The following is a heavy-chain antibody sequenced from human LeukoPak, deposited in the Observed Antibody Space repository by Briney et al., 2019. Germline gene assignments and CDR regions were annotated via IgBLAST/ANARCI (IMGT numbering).Heavy chain of an antibody. CDR2: NNRNSDCT. V-gene: IGHV1-2*02. CDR3: ARDLEGYRYGSGNYPQ. CDR1: GYTFTGYY. D-gene: IGHD3-10*01. Sequence: GASVNVSCKASGYTFTGYYIHWLRQAPGHALEWLGFNNRNSDCTNYAQKLQGRVTMTRDTSISTAYMELSSLTSDDTAVYYCARDLEGYRYGSGNYPQWGQGTLITVSS. J-gene: IGHJ4*02.